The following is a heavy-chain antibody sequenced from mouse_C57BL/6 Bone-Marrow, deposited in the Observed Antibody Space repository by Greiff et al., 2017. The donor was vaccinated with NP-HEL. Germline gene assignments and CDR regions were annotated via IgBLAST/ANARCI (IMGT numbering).Heavy chain of an antibody. D-gene: IGHD1-1*01. CDR1: GYTFTSYW. CDR3: ARSHYGRFDY. CDR2: IYPGSGST. V-gene: IGHV1-55*01. J-gene: IGHJ2*01. Sequence: QVQLQQPGAELVKPGASVKMSCKASGYTFTSYWITWVKQRPGQGLEWIGDIYPGSGSTNYNEKFKRKATLTVDKSSSTAYMQLSSLTSEDSAVYYCARSHYGRFDYWGQGTTLTVSS.